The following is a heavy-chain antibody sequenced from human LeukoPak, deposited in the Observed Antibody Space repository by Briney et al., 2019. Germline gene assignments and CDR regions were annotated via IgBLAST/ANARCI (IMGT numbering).Heavy chain of an antibody. V-gene: IGHV4-61*01. CDR3: AREDSSGYLGY. CDR2: IYYSGST. CDR1: GGSVSSNIYY. Sequence: SETLSLTCTVSGGSVSSNIYYWNWIRQPPGRGLEWIGYIYYSGSTNYNPSLKSRVTISVDTSKNQFSLKLTSLTAADTAVYYCAREDSSGYLGYWGQGTLVTVSS. J-gene: IGHJ4*02. D-gene: IGHD3-22*01.